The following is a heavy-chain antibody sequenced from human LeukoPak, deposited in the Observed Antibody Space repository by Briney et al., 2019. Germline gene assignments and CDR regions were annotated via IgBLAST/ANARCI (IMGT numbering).Heavy chain of an antibody. J-gene: IGHJ4*02. V-gene: IGHV3-15*01. CDR1: GLTFSDAW. D-gene: IGHD5-12*01. CDR3: TWMATILTVDY. CDR2: IRNDRIT. Sequence: GGSLRLSCVLSGLTFSDAWMSWVRQAPGKGLEWVGRIRNDRITDYAAPVQGRFSISRDNSKNTFYLQMSSLRTEDTGMYFCTWMATILTVDYWGQGTLVTVSS.